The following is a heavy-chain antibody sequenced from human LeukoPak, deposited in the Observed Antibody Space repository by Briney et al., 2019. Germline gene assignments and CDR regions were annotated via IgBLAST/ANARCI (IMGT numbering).Heavy chain of an antibody. J-gene: IGHJ5*02. D-gene: IGHD2-2*03. V-gene: IGHV1-2*02. CDR2: INPNSGGT. Sequence: GAPVKVSCKASGYTFTGYYMHWVRQAPGQGLEWIGWINPNSGGTNYAQKFQDRVTMTRDTSISTAYMELSRLRSDDTAVYYCARVGYCSSTSCFDWFDPWGQGTLVTVSA. CDR1: GYTFTGYY. CDR3: ARVGYCSSTSCFDWFDP.